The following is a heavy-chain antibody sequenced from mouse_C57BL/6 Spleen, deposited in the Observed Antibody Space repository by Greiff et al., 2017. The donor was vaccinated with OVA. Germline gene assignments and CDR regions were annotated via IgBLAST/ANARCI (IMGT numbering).Heavy chain of an antibody. D-gene: IGHD2-4*01. V-gene: IGHV1-15*01. CDR3: TSALYYDYSFAY. CDR2: IDPETGGT. Sequence: VQRVESGAELVRPGASVTLSCKASGYTFTDYEMHWVKQTPVHGLEWIGAIDPETGGTAYNQKFKGKAILTADKSSSTAYMELRSLTSEDSAVYYCTSALYYDYSFAYWGQGTLVTVSA. J-gene: IGHJ3*01. CDR1: GYTFTDYE.